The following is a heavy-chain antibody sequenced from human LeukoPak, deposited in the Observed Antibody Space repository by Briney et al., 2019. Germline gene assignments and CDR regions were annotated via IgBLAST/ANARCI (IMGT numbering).Heavy chain of an antibody. J-gene: IGHJ4*02. CDR2: ITYDGSSE. D-gene: IGHD3-16*01. CDR1: GFTFSNYG. CDR3: AKRGDGGHKSLEY. V-gene: IGHV3-30*18. Sequence: GTSLRLLCAASGFTFSNYGMHWVRQAPGKGLEWVATITYDGSSEYYADSVKDRFTVSRDNSKNTLYLQMSSLKTEDTAVYYCAKRGDGGHKSLEYWGQGTLVIVSS.